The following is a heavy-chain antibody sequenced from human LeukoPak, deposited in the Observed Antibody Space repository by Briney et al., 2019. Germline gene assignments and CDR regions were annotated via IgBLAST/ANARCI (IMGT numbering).Heavy chain of an antibody. V-gene: IGHV4-4*07. CDR1: GDSISSNY. J-gene: IGHJ4*02. CDR2: IDTSENT. Sequence: SETLSLTCTVSGDSISSNYWSWIRQPAGKGLEWIGRIDTSENTIYNPSLKSRVTMSVDTSKNQFSLNLNSVTAADTAMYYCARVTRPGNGILDYRGQGTLVTVSS. D-gene: IGHD6-6*01. CDR3: ARVTRPGNGILDY.